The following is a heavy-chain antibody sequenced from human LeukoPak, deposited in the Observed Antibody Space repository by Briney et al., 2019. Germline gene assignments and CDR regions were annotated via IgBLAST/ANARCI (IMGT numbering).Heavy chain of an antibody. V-gene: IGHV1-18*01. D-gene: IGHD2-8*01. J-gene: IGHJ3*02. Sequence: ASVKASCKASVYTFTRYCISGVRQAPGQEREDMAWISAYKCNTNYAQKLQGRATMTTDTSPSTAHMEVKGVKCRHTALHYCARGLYCTNGVRYIVAFDIWGQGTMVTVSS. CDR3: ARGLYCTNGVRYIVAFDI. CDR2: ISAYKCNT. CDR1: VYTFTRYC.